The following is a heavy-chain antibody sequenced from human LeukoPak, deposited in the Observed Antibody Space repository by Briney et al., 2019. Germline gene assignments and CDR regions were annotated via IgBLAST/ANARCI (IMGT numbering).Heavy chain of an antibody. CDR2: IKEDGSEK. CDR1: GFTFSSYW. CDR3: SRGLPEGGYRYGQPGQDY. D-gene: IGHD5-18*01. V-gene: IGHV3-7*01. J-gene: IGHJ4*02. Sequence: GGSLRLSCAASGFTFSSYWMHWVRQAPGKGLEWVANIKEDGSEKYYVDSVKGRFTISRDNAKNSLYLQMDSLRAEDTALYYCSRGLPEGGYRYGQPGQDYWGQGTLVTVSS.